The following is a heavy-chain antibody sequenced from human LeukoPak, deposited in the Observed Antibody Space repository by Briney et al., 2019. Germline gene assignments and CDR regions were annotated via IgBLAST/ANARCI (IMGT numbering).Heavy chain of an antibody. Sequence: PGRSLRLSCAASGFTFSSYAMHWVRQAPGKGLEWVAVISYDGSNKYYADSVKGRFTISRDNSKNTLYLQMNSLRAEDTAVYYCARAAYYDFWSGYLRNRYGMDVWGQGTTVTVSS. D-gene: IGHD3-3*01. CDR1: GFTFSSYA. V-gene: IGHV3-30-3*01. CDR2: ISYDGSNK. J-gene: IGHJ6*02. CDR3: ARAAYYDFWSGYLRNRYGMDV.